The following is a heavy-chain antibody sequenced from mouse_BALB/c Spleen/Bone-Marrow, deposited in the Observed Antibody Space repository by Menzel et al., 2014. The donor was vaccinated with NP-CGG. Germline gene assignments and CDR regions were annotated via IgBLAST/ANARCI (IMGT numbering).Heavy chain of an antibody. CDR2: IYPGNSNT. Sequence: EVHLVESGTVLARPGASVKMSCKASGYSFTSYWMHWVKQRPGQGLEWIGAIYPGNSNTNYNQKFKGKAKLTAVTSASTAYMEFSSLTNEDSAVYYCTVSLTLYYFDYWGQSTTLTVSS. J-gene: IGHJ2*01. CDR3: TVSLTLYYFDY. V-gene: IGHV1-5*01. CDR1: GYSFTSYW. D-gene: IGHD5-1*01.